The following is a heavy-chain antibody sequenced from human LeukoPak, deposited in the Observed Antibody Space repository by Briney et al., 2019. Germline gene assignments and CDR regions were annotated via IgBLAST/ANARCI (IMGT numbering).Heavy chain of an antibody. D-gene: IGHD3-10*01. CDR2: IYYTGST. Sequence: PSETLSLTCTISGGSVSDYYWSWIRQSPGKGLEWIGYIYYTGSTTYNPSLKSLVTISVDTSKNQFSLKLSSVTAADTAVYYCARVTIQTGFDYWGQGTLVTVSS. V-gene: IGHV4-59*08. J-gene: IGHJ4*02. CDR3: ARVTIQTGFDY. CDR1: GGSVSDYY.